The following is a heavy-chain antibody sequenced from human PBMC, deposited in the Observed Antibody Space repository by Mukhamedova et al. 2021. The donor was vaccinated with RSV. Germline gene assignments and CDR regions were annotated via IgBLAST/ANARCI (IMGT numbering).Heavy chain of an antibody. J-gene: IGHJ4*02. Sequence: VRQAPGKGLEWVSAISGSGGSTYYADSVKGRFTISRDNSKNTLYLQMNSLRAEDTAVYYCAKVHRTEIEGATNYWGQGTLVTVSS. D-gene: IGHD1-26*01. CDR2: ISGSGGST. CDR3: AKVHRTEIEGATNY. V-gene: IGHV3-23*01.